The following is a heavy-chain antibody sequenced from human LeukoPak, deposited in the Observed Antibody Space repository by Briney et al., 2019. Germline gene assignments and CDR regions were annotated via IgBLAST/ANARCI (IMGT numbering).Heavy chain of an antibody. CDR1: GGSISSYY. D-gene: IGHD3-22*01. Sequence: SETLSLTCTVSGGSISSYYWSWIRQPAGKGLEWIGYIYYSGSTNYNPSLKSRVTISVDTSKNQFSLKLSSVTAADTAVYYCARLVSDYYNSKNWFDPWGQGTLVTVSS. CDR3: ARLVSDYYNSKNWFDP. CDR2: IYYSGST. V-gene: IGHV4-59*08. J-gene: IGHJ5*02.